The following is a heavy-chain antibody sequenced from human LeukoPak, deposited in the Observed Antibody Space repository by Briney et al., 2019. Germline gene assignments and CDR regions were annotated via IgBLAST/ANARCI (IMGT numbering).Heavy chain of an antibody. CDR3: ARALNWGSGFDY. D-gene: IGHD7-27*01. J-gene: IGHJ4*02. CDR1: GASINSGTYY. V-gene: IGHV4-61*02. CDR2: IYSSGST. Sequence: SQTLSLTCTASGASINSGTYYWTWIRQPAGKGLEWIGRIYSSGSTDYNPSLKSRVTISVDTSKNQFSLKLSSVTAADTAVYYCARALNWGSGFDYWGQGTLVTVSS.